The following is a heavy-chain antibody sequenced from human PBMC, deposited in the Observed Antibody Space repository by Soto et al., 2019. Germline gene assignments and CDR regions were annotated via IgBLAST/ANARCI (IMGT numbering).Heavy chain of an antibody. V-gene: IGHV3-23*01. CDR3: AKESRSYTSPSDH. CDR1: GLTFSSYG. Sequence: GGSLRLSCVGSGLTFSSYGMSWVRQAPGKGLEWVSLVSGSGGSSFYTNSVKGRFTISRDNSKNTLYLQMNNLRAEDTAIYYCAKESRSYTSPSDHWGQGTLVTVSS. D-gene: IGHD2-2*02. CDR2: VSGSGGSS. J-gene: IGHJ4*02.